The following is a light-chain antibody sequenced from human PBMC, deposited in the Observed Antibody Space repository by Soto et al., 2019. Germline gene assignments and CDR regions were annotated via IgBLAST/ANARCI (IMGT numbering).Light chain of an antibody. CDR2: AAA. Sequence: DIQMTQSPSSLSASLGDTITISCRASQNIERYLNWYQKKEGRAPQLLMFAAANLESGVPSRFRGSGSGTDFTLTISSLQPEDVATYYCQQTHSTIHSFGQGTKVDIK. CDR3: QQTHSTIHS. J-gene: IGKJ2*01. CDR1: QNIERY. V-gene: IGKV1-39*01.